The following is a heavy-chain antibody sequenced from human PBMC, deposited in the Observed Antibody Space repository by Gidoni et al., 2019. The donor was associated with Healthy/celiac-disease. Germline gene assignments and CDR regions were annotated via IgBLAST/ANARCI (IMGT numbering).Heavy chain of an antibody. V-gene: IGHV1-69*01. D-gene: IGHD1-26*01. CDR1: GGTFSSYA. CDR2: IIPIFGTA. Sequence: QVQLVQSGAEVKKPGSSVTVSCKASGGTFSSYAISWVRQAPGQGLEWMGGIIPIFGTANYAQKFQGRVTITADESTSTAYMELSSLRSEDTAVYYCASPRPGIVGATCFDYWGQGTLVTVSS. J-gene: IGHJ4*02. CDR3: ASPRPGIVGATCFDY.